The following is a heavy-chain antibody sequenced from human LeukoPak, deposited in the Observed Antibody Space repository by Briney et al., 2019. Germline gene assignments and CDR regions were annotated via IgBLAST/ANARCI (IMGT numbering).Heavy chain of an antibody. CDR2: ISAYNGNT. CDR1: GYTFTSYG. V-gene: IGHV1-18*01. CDR3: AREQVPYNWNYVLGDY. Sequence: ASVKVSCKASGYTFTSYGISWVRQAPGQGLEWMGWISAYNGNTNYAQKLQGRVTMTTDTSTSTAHMELRSLRSDDTAVYYCAREQVPYNWNYVLGDYWGQGTLVTVSS. D-gene: IGHD1-7*01. J-gene: IGHJ4*02.